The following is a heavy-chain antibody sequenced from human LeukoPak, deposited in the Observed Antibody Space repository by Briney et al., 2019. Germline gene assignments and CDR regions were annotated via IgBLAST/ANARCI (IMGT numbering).Heavy chain of an antibody. CDR1: GYTFTSYD. CDR2: MNPNSGNT. D-gene: IGHD6-13*01. Sequence: ASVKVSCKASGYTFTSYDINWVRQATGQGLEWMGWMNPNSGNTGYAQKFQGRVTMTRNTSISTAYMELRSLRSDDTAVYYCARQGDSSTWDGMDVWGQGTTVTVSS. J-gene: IGHJ6*02. CDR3: ARQGDSSTWDGMDV. V-gene: IGHV1-8*01.